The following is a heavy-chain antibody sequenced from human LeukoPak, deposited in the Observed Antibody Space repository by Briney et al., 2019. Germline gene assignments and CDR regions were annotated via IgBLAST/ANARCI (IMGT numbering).Heavy chain of an antibody. Sequence: GGSLRLSCAASGFTFSSYGMHWVRQAPGKGLEWVAFIRYDGSNKYYADSVKGRFTISRDNSKNTLYLQMNSLRAEDTAVYYCAKVPSKGPPRPRDYWGQGTLVTVSS. V-gene: IGHV3-30*02. CDR1: GFTFSSYG. CDR2: IRYDGSNK. J-gene: IGHJ4*02. CDR3: AKVPSKGPPRPRDY.